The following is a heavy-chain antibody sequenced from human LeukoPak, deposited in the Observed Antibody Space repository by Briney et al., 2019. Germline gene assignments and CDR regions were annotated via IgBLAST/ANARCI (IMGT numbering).Heavy chain of an antibody. Sequence: PGGSLRLSCAASGFTFSNYAMNWVRQAPGKGLEWVSGISDSGSSTYYADSVKGRFTISRDNAKSSLYLQMNSLRVEDTAVYYCARAPRSIGIQLWFGDAFDIWGQGTMVTVSS. CDR2: ISDSGSST. V-gene: IGHV3-23*01. CDR1: GFTFSNYA. D-gene: IGHD5-18*01. CDR3: ARAPRSIGIQLWFGDAFDI. J-gene: IGHJ3*02.